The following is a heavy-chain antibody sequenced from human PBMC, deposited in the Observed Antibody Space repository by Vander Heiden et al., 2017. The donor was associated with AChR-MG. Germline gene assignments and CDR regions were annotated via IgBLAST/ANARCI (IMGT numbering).Heavy chain of an antibody. V-gene: IGHV3-49*03. CDR3: TRDPHPYCSGFSCPSDF. CDR1: GFPFHDYH. J-gene: IGHJ4*02. D-gene: IGHD2-15*01. CDR2: IRSRVYDRLT. Sequence: EVPLVESGGGLVQAGRSLRLPCTSSGFPFHDYHVSWFPQAPGKGLEWVSFIRSRVYDRLTDYAASVKGRFTISRDDSRSIAYLQMDSLKIEDTGVYYCTRDPHPYCSGFSCPSDFWGQGTLVTVSS.